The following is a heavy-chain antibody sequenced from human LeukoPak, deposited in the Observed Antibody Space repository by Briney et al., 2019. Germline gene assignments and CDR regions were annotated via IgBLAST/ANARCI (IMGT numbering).Heavy chain of an antibody. CDR2: ISYDGSNK. CDR1: GFTFSNAW. D-gene: IGHD6-13*01. V-gene: IGHV3-30*03. J-gene: IGHJ4*02. Sequence: PGGSLRLSCAASGFTFSNAWMSWVRQAPGKGLEWVALISYDGSNKDYVDSVKGRFTISRDNSKNTLYLQMNSLRPEDTAIYYCARGVAAAGTWSFDYWGQGSLVTVSS. CDR3: ARGVAAAGTWSFDY.